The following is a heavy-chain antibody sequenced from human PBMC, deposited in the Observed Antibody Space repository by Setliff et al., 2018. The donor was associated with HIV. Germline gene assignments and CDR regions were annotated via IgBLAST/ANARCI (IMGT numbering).Heavy chain of an antibody. J-gene: IGHJ4*02. D-gene: IGHD3-9*01. V-gene: IGHV1-18*01. Sequence: ASVKVSCKASGYTFTSYGISWVRQAPGQGLEWMGWINAYNGNANYVQDLQGRVTMTTDRSTSTAYMELRSLRPDDTAVYYCARVSRGIFDSWPPCYWGQGTLVTVSS. CDR3: ARVSRGIFDSWPPCY. CDR2: INAYNGNA. CDR1: GYTFTSYG.